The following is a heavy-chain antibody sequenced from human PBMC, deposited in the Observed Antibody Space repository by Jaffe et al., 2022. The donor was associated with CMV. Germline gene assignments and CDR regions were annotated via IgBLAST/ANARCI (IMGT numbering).Heavy chain of an antibody. V-gene: IGHV3-48*03. J-gene: IGHJ3*01. Sequence: EVQLGESGGDLVQPGGSLRLSCAASGFTFSRYEMNWVRQAPGKGLEWVSYITTYGSGINYADSVKGRFTISRDNAKNSVYLQMNRLRVEDTAIYYCARRFGGLDVWGQGTMVTVSS. D-gene: IGHD3-10*01. CDR1: GFTFSRYE. CDR3: ARRFGGLDV. CDR2: ITTYGSGI.